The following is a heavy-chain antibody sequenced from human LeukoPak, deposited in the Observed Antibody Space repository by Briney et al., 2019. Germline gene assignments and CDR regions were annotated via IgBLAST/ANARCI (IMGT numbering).Heavy chain of an antibody. CDR2: ISGGGGST. J-gene: IGHJ4*02. CDR1: GFTFSSYA. Sequence: GGSLRLSCAAAGFTFSSYAMSWVRQAPGKGLEWVSAISGGGGSTCYADSVKGRFTISRDNSKNTLYLQMNSLRAEDTAVYYCAKDSGLLQYHLGQGTLVTVSS. CDR3: AKDSGLLQYH. V-gene: IGHV3-23*01. D-gene: IGHD3-22*01.